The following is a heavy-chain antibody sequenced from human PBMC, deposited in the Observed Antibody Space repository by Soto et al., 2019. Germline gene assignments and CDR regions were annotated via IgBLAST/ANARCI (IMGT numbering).Heavy chain of an antibody. CDR1: GGSISSSSYY. J-gene: IGHJ5*02. D-gene: IGHD3-10*01. CDR2: IYYSGST. V-gene: IGHV4-39*01. Sequence: QLQLQESGPGLVKPSETLSLTCTVSGGSISSSSYYWGWIRQPPGKGLERIGSIYYSGSTYYNPTLQSRVNISVDTSKTQFSRKLSSVTAADTAVYYCARHRGPMVRGVISNWFDPWGQGTLVTVSS. CDR3: ARHRGPMVRGVISNWFDP.